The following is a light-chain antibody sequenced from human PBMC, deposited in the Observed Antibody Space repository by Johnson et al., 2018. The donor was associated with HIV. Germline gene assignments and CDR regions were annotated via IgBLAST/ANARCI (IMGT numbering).Light chain of an antibody. J-gene: IGLJ1*01. Sequence: QSVLTQPPSVSAAPGRWVTVSCSGTTSNIGDHSVSWFQHLPGAAPKLLIYDNDRRPSGVPDRFSGSKSAASATLDITGLQSGDEADYYCGTWDSSLSALYVFGTGTKVTVL. CDR1: TSNIGDHS. CDR3: GTWDSSLSALYV. CDR2: DND. V-gene: IGLV1-51*02.